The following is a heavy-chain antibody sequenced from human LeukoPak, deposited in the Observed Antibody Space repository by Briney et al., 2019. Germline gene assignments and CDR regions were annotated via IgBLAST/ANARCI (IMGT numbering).Heavy chain of an antibody. CDR3: ARDFGRIAAAGRPSYYYYYGMDV. CDR2: INPSGGST. D-gene: IGHD6-13*01. Sequence: ASVTVSCKASGYTFTSYYMHWVRQAPGQGLEWMGIINPSGGSTSYAQKFQGRVTMTRDTSTSTVYMELSSLRSEDTAVYYCARDFGRIAAAGRPSYYYYYGMDVWGQGTTVTVSS. CDR1: GYTFTSYY. V-gene: IGHV1-46*01. J-gene: IGHJ6*02.